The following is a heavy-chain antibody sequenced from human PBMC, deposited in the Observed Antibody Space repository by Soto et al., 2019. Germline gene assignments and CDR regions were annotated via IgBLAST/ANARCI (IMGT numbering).Heavy chain of an antibody. CDR2: ISYSGST. CDR1: GGSINSGDYY. CDR3: ARDDAYYFDTTTAYFFYY. D-gene: IGHD3-22*01. V-gene: IGHV4-30-4*01. J-gene: IGHJ4*02. Sequence: SETLSLTCTVSGGSINSGDYYWSWIRQTPGKGLEWIGCISYSGSTHYSPSLKSRVTISLDTSKNHFSLTLRSVTAADTAVYYCARDDAYYFDTTTAYFFYYWGQGTLVTVSS.